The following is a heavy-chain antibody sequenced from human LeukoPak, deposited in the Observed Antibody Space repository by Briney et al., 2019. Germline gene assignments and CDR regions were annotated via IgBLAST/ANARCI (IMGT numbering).Heavy chain of an antibody. CDR2: ISGSGGST. V-gene: IGHV3-23*01. CDR3: AKDITYYYDSSGYYRIDY. J-gene: IGHJ4*02. D-gene: IGHD3-22*01. CDR1: GSTFSSYA. Sequence: GGSLRLSCAASGSTFSSYAMNWVRQAPGKGLEWVSAISGSGGSTYYADSVKGRFTISRDNSKNTLYLQMNSLRAEDTAVYYCAKDITYYYDSSGYYRIDYWGQGTLVTVSS.